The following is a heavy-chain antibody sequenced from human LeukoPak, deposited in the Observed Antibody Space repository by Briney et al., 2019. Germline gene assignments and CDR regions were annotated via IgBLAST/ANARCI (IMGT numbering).Heavy chain of an antibody. CDR3: ARSVFDI. Sequence: GSVEVSCTASGYTFTSYGISWVRQSPGQGLEWMGWISAYNGNTNYAQKLQGRVTMTTDTSTSAAYMELRSLRSDDTAVYYCARSVFDIWGQGTMVTVSS. D-gene: IGHD5/OR15-5a*01. CDR2: ISAYNGNT. CDR1: GYTFTSYG. J-gene: IGHJ3*02. V-gene: IGHV1-18*01.